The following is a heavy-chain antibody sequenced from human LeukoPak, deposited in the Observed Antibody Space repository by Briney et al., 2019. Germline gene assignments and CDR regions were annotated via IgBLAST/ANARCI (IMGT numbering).Heavy chain of an antibody. CDR1: GGSFSGYY. CDR2: INHSGST. CDR3: ARDPDFGSGSYFDY. J-gene: IGHJ4*02. D-gene: IGHD3-10*01. Sequence: PSETLSLTCAVYGGSFSGYYWSWIRQPPGKGLEWIGEINHSGSTNYNPSLKSRVTISVDTSKNQFSLKLSSVTAADTAVYYCARDPDFGSGSYFDYWGQGTLVTVSS. V-gene: IGHV4-34*01.